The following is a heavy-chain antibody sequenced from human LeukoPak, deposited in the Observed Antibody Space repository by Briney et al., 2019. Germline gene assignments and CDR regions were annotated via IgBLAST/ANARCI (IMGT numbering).Heavy chain of an antibody. CDR3: AKDLSPGSGSYASDY. V-gene: IGHV3-43*01. D-gene: IGHD3-10*01. J-gene: IGHJ4*02. Sequence: GGSLRLSCEASGLSFGDYTMHWVRQAPGKGLEWVSLISRNGAATKYADSVRGRFTISRDNSKNSLYLQMNSLNTEDTALYYCAKDLSPGSGSYASDYWGQGTLVTVSS. CDR1: GLSFGDYT. CDR2: ISRNGAAT.